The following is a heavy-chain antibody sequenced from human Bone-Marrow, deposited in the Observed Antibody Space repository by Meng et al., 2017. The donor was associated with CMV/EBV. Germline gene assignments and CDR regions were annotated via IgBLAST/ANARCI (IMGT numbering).Heavy chain of an antibody. D-gene: IGHD3-3*01. J-gene: IGHJ4*02. CDR1: GFTFSTYA. CDR2: IRSKAYGGTT. Sequence: GESLKISCAASGFTFSTYAVSWVRQAPGKGLEWVGFIRSKAYGGTTEYAASVKGRFTISRDDSKSIAYLQMNSLKTEDTAVYYCTREEYYDFWSGYPPSYWGQGTLVTVSS. V-gene: IGHV3-49*04. CDR3: TREEYYDFWSGYPPSY.